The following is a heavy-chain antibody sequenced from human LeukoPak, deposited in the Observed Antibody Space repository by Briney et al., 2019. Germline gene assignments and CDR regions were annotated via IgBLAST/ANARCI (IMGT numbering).Heavy chain of an antibody. V-gene: IGHV1-46*01. D-gene: IGHD3-10*01. CDR1: GYTFTNYY. CDR2: INPGGGNT. Sequence: ASVKVSCKASGYTFTNYYIHWVRQAPGQGLEWMGLINPGGGNTNYAQNFQGRVTMTRDTSASTVYMELRSLRSDDTAVYYCARGAYYGSGTIGNYYYYYMDVWGKGTTVTISS. CDR3: ARGAYYGSGTIGNYYYYYMDV. J-gene: IGHJ6*03.